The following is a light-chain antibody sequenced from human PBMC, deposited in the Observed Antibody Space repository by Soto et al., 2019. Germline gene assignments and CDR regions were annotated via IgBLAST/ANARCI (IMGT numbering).Light chain of an antibody. CDR2: DAS. J-gene: IGKJ5*01. V-gene: IGKV3-11*01. CDR3: QQRSNWPPIT. Sequence: EIVLTQSPATLSLSPGERATLSCRASQSVSSYSAWYQQKPGQAPRLLIYDASNRATGIPARLSGSGSGTDFTLTISSLEPEDFAVYYCQQRSNWPPITFGQGTRLEIK. CDR1: QSVSSY.